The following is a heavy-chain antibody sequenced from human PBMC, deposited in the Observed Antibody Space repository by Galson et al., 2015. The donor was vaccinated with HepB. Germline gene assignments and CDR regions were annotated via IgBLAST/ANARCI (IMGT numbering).Heavy chain of an antibody. J-gene: IGHJ3*02. V-gene: IGHV3-21*01. Sequence: SLRLSCAASGFTFSSYSMNWVRQAPGKGLEWVSSISSSSSYIYYADSVKGRFTISRDNAKNSLYLQMNSLRAEDTAVYYCARERVITTRREGAFDIWGQGTMVTVSS. CDR1: GFTFSSYS. CDR3: ARERVITTRREGAFDI. CDR2: ISSSSSYI. D-gene: IGHD3-22*01.